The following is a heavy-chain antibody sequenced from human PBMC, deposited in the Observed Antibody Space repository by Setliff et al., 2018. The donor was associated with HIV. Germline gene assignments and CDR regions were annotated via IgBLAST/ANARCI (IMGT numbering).Heavy chain of an antibody. CDR1: GYTFTGYN. J-gene: IGHJ6*03. D-gene: IGHD4-4*01. CDR3: ARDAFDYTAYYYSYMDV. CDR2: INPGSGAT. Sequence: ASVKVSCKASGYTFTGYNLHWLRQAPGQGLEWMGVINPGSGATIYAQNFQGRATVTRDTSTSTVYMELSSLRSEDTAVYYCARDAFDYTAYYYSYMDVWGKGTTVTVSS. V-gene: IGHV1-46*01.